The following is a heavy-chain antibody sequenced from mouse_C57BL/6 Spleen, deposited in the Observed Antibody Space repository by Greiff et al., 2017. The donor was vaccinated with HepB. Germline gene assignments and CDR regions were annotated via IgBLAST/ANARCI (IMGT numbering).Heavy chain of an antibody. CDR2: IRNKANGYTT. J-gene: IGHJ4*01. CDR1: GFTFTDYY. D-gene: IGHD2-1*01. Sequence: EVKLMDSGGGLVQPGGSLSLSCAASGFTFTDYYMSWVRQPPGKALEWLGFIRNKANGYTTEYSASVKGRFTISRDNSQSILYLQMNALRAEDSATYYCARGDGNDYAMDYWGQGTSVTVSS. V-gene: IGHV7-3*01. CDR3: ARGDGNDYAMDY.